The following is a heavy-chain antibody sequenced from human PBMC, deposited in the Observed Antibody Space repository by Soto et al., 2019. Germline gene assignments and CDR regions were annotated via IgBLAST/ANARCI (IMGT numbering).Heavy chain of an antibody. CDR2: IYSGGST. Sequence: GGSLRLSCAASGFTVSSNYMSWVRQAPGKGLEWVSVIYSGGSTYYADSVKGRFTISRDNSKNTLYLQMNSLRAEDTAVYYCARALRGETYYDFWSGYSQGAWFDPWGQGTLVTVSS. D-gene: IGHD3-3*01. CDR3: ARALRGETYYDFWSGYSQGAWFDP. CDR1: GFTVSSNY. J-gene: IGHJ5*02. V-gene: IGHV3-53*01.